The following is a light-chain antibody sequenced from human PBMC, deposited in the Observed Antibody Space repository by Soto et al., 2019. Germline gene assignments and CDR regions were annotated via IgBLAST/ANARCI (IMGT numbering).Light chain of an antibody. CDR3: QKYNNWPPVT. CDR1: QSVSSN. CDR2: GAS. Sequence: EIVLTQSPATLSLSPGERATLSCRASQSVSSNLAWYRQKPGQAPRLLIYGASTRATGIPARFSGSGSGTEFTLTISSLQSEDFAVYYCQKYNNWPPVTFGGGTKVDIK. J-gene: IGKJ4*01. V-gene: IGKV3-15*01.